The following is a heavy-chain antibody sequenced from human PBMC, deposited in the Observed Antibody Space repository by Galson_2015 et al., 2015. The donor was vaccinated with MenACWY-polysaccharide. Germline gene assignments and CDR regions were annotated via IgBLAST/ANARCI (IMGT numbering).Heavy chain of an antibody. CDR1: GDTFSSSG. CDR3: ARARSQTTPVVSLDYVVDA. D-gene: IGHD4-17*01. V-gene: IGHV1-69*04. Sequence: SVKVSCKASGDTFSSSGVTWVRQAPGQGLEWVGRIIPILDAADSAQRFQGRLTITADKSTSTAYMELSGLRSDDPAVYFCARARSQTTPVVSLDYVVDAGGQGSLCTVSS. J-gene: IGHJ5*02. CDR2: IIPILDAA.